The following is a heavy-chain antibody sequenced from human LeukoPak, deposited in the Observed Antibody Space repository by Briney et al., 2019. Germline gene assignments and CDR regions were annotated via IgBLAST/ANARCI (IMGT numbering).Heavy chain of an antibody. Sequence: ASVKVSCXTSGYTFTIYYMHWVRQAHGQGLEWMEIINPSGGSTSYAQKFQGRVTMTRDTSTSTVYMEVSSLRSEDTAVYYCARPIKSADSSSSWFDPWGQGTLVTVSS. D-gene: IGHD6-6*01. CDR1: GYTFTIYY. J-gene: IGHJ5*02. CDR3: ARPIKSADSSSSWFDP. V-gene: IGHV1-46*01. CDR2: INPSGGST.